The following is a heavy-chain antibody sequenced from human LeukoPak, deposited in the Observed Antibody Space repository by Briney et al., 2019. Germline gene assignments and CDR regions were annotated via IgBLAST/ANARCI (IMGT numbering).Heavy chain of an antibody. CDR3: ARERFSKWFFDY. J-gene: IGHJ4*02. CDR2: IYTSGST. Sequence: SETLSLTCSVSGGSTSSYYWSWIRQPAGKGLEWIGRIYTSGSTYYNPSLKSRVTISVDTSKNQFSLKLSSVTAADTAVYYCARERFSKWFFDYWGQGTLVTVSS. V-gene: IGHV4-4*07. CDR1: GGSTSSYY. D-gene: IGHD2-8*01.